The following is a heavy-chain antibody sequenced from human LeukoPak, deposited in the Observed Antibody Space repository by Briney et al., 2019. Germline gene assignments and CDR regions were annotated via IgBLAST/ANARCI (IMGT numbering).Heavy chain of an antibody. CDR2: INHSGST. J-gene: IGHJ4*02. V-gene: IGHV4-34*01. D-gene: IGHD3-16*01. Sequence: SETLSLTCAVYGGSFSGYYWSWIRQPPGKGLEWIGEINHSGSTNYNPSLKSRVTISVDTSKNQFSLKLSSVTAADTAVYYCARVLRRGNTIMLPFDYWGQGTLVTVSS. CDR3: ARVLRRGNTIMLPFDY. CDR1: GGSFSGYY.